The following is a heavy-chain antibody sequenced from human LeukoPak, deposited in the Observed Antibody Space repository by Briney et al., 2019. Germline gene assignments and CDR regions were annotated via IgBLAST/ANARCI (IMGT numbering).Heavy chain of an antibody. J-gene: IGHJ3*02. V-gene: IGHV3-7*01. D-gene: IGHD3-9*01. Sequence: GGSLRLSCAASGFTFSSYWMSWVRQAPGKGLEWVANIKQDGSEKYYVDSVKGRFTISRDNAKNSQYLQMNSLRAEDTAVYYCARGPPRGDILTGYYGLDIWGQGTMVTVSS. CDR3: ARGPPRGDILTGYYGLDI. CDR1: GFTFSSYW. CDR2: IKQDGSEK.